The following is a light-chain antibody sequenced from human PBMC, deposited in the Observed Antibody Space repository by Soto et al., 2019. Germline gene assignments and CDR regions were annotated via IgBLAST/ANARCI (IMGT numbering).Light chain of an antibody. J-gene: IGKJ5*01. CDR2: DAS. Sequence: EIVLTQSPATLSLSPGESATLSCRAGQSVSSYLAWYQQKPGQAPRLLIYDASNRATGIPARFSGSGSGTDFTLTISSLEPEDFAVYYCQQRSNWPITFGQGTRLEIK. V-gene: IGKV3-11*01. CDR1: QSVSSY. CDR3: QQRSNWPIT.